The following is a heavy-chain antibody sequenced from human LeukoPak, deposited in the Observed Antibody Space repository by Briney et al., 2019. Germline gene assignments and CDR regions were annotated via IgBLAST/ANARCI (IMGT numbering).Heavy chain of an antibody. J-gene: IGHJ3*02. CDR2: FYTSGST. CDR1: GGSISSYY. D-gene: IGHD3-10*01. CDR3: ARSIGPYGGEAFDI. V-gene: IGHV4-4*07. Sequence: SETLSLTCTVSGGSISSYYWSWIRQPAGKGLEWIGRFYTSGSTIYNPSLKSRVTISVDTSKNQLSLKLNSVPAADTAVYYCARSIGPYGGEAFDIWGQGTMVTVSS.